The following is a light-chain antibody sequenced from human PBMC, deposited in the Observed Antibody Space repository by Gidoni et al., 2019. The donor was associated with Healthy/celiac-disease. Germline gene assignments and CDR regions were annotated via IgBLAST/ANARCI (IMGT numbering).Light chain of an antibody. CDR2: KAS. CDR1: QSISSW. J-gene: IGKJ2*01. CDR3: QQYNSYPMYT. V-gene: IGKV1-5*03. Sequence: DIQMTQSPSTLSASVGDRVTITCRASQSISSWLAWYQQKPGKAPKLLMYKASSLESRVPSRFSGSGYGTEFTLTISSLQPDDFATYYCQQYNSYPMYTFXQXTKLEIK.